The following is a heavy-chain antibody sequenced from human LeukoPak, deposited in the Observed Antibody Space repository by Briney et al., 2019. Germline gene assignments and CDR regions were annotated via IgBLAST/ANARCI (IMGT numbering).Heavy chain of an antibody. J-gene: IGHJ4*02. CDR3: ARGRFYDILTGYNDY. CDR1: GFTFNSYA. CDR2: ISDSGSKT. V-gene: IGHV3-23*01. D-gene: IGHD3-9*01. Sequence: PGGSLRLSCAASGFTFNSYAMNWVRQAPGQGLEGFSAISDSGSKTYYADSVKGRFTISRGNSKNTLYLQMNSLRAEDTAVYYCARGRFYDILTGYNDYWGQGTLVTVSS.